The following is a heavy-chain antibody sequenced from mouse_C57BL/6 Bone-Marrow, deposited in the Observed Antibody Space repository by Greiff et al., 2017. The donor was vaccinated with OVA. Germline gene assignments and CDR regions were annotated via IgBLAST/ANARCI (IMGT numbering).Heavy chain of an antibody. Sequence: EVKLVESGGGLVQSGRSLRLSCATSGFTFSDFYMEWVRQAPGKGLEWIAASRNKANDYTTEYSASVKGRFIVSRDTSQSILYLQMNALRAEDTAIYYCARDASLYGYDGYYAMDYWGQGTSVTVSS. CDR1: GFTFSDFY. V-gene: IGHV7-1*01. J-gene: IGHJ4*01. CDR2: SRNKANDYTT. D-gene: IGHD2-2*01. CDR3: ARDASLYGYDGYYAMDY.